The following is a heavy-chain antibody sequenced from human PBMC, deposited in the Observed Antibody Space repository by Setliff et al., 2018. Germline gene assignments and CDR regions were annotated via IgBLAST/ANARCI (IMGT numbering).Heavy chain of an antibody. Sequence: ASVKVSCKLSGKTLTELSIHWVRQAPGKGLEWMGGFDPDDGETVYAQKFQGRVTMTEDTSTNTAYMELSSLRSEGTAVYYCATCVGTSWYDYNFYMDVWGIGTTVTVSS. CDR2: FDPDDGET. J-gene: IGHJ6*03. V-gene: IGHV1-24*01. D-gene: IGHD1-26*01. CDR1: GKTLTELS. CDR3: ATCVGTSWYDYNFYMDV.